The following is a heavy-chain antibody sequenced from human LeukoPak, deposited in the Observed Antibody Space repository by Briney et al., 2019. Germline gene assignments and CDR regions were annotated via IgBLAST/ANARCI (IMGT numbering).Heavy chain of an antibody. CDR1: GFTFSSYS. D-gene: IGHD3-22*01. CDR2: ISSSSSTI. V-gene: IGHV3-48*04. J-gene: IGHJ4*02. Sequence: GGSLRLSCAASGFTFSSYSMNWVRQAPGKGLEWVSYISSSSSTIYYADSVKGRFTISRDNAKNSLYLQVNSLRAEDTAVYYCAREIDYDSSDGGFDYWGQGTLVTVSS. CDR3: AREIDYDSSDGGFDY.